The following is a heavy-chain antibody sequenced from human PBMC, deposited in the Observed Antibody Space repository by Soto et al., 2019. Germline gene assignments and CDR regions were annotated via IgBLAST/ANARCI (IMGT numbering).Heavy chain of an antibody. CDR1: GGTISSYY. V-gene: IGHV4-59*01. Sequence: SETLYLTCTVSGGTISSYYLSWILQPPGKGLEWIGYIYYSGRTNYNPSLKSRVTISVDTSKNQFSLKLSSVTAADTAVYYCARGYCSSTSCYIWDNWFDPWGQGTLVTVSS. D-gene: IGHD2-2*02. CDR2: IYYSGRT. J-gene: IGHJ5*02. CDR3: ARGYCSSTSCYIWDNWFDP.